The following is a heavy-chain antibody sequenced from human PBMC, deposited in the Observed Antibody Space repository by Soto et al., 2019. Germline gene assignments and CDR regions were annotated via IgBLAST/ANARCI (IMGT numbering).Heavy chain of an antibody. CDR3: ARGIPYYDFWSGPAENYYYYGMDV. V-gene: IGHV4-59*01. Sequence: SETLSLTCTVSGGSISSYYWSWIRQPPGKGLEWIGYIYYSGSTNYNPSLKSRVTISVDTSKNQFSLKLSSVTAADTAVYYCARGIPYYDFWSGPAENYYYYGMDVWVQGTTVTVS. D-gene: IGHD3-3*01. CDR1: GGSISSYY. CDR2: IYYSGST. J-gene: IGHJ6*02.